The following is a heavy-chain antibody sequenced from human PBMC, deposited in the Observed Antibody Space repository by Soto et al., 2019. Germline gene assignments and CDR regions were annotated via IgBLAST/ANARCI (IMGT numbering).Heavy chain of an antibody. D-gene: IGHD3-10*01. V-gene: IGHV3-23*01. CDR3: AKVWFGSDYYCSGMDV. CDR2: ISGSGGST. CDR1: GFTFSSYA. J-gene: IGHJ6*02. Sequence: EVQLLESGGGLVQPGGSLRLSCAASGFTFSSYAMSWVRQAPGKGLEGVSAISGSGGSTYYADSVKGRFTISRDNSKNTLYLQMNSLRAEDTAVYYCAKVWFGSDYYCSGMDVWGQWTTVTVSS.